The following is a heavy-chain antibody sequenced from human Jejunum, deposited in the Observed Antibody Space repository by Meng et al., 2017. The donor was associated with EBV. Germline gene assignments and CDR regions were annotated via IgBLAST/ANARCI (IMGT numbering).Heavy chain of an antibody. Sequence: QVQLVQSGAEVKKPGASVKVSCKASGYTFTRNGISWVRQAPGQGLEWMGWISANSGDTSYAQKFQGRVTLTTDTSTSTAYMELRSLRSDDSAVYYCARDVFYRFDSRGQGTLVTVSS. J-gene: IGHJ4*02. CDR2: ISANSGDT. CDR3: ARDVFYRFDS. V-gene: IGHV1-18*01. D-gene: IGHD4-11*01. CDR1: GYTFTRNG.